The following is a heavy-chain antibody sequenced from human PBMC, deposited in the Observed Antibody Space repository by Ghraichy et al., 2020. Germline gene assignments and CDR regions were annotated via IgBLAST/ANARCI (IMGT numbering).Heavy chain of an antibody. CDR3: ARDKTPGQMLSYRMDV. CDR2: ISSSSTYI. CDR1: GFTFSDYS. J-gene: IGHJ6*02. D-gene: IGHD3-16*02. V-gene: IGHV3-21*01. Sequence: GGSLRLSCAASGFTFSDYSMNWVRQAPGKGLEWVSSISSSSTYIYYADSLKGRITISRDNAKNSLNLQMNSLRAEDTAVYYCARDKTPGQMLSYRMDVWGQGTPVTVSS.